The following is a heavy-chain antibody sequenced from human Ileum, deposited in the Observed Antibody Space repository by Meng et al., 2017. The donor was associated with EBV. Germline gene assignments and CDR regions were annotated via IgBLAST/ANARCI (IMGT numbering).Heavy chain of an antibody. CDR1: GYTFTGYY. J-gene: IGHJ4*02. CDR3: ARDLSGYYSFVDY. V-gene: IGHV1-2*06. D-gene: IGHD3-22*01. CDR2: INPINGGA. Sequence: QVQLVQSGAEVXXXXXSVKVSXKASGYTFTGYYMQWVRQAPGQGLEWMGRINPINGGANYAQQFQGRVTMTTDTSISTAYMELSRLRSDDTAVYYCARDLSGYYSFVDYWGQGTLVTVSS.